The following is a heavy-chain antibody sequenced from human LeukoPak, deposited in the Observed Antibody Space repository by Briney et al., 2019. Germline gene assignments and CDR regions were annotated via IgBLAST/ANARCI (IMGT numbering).Heavy chain of an antibody. CDR1: GFTFSSYA. V-gene: IGHV3-23*01. CDR3: AKGSSGTSRFDY. CDR2: ISASGGST. Sequence: GGSLRLSCAASGFTFSSYAMSWVRQAPEKGLEWVSAISASGGSTNYADSVKGRFTISRDNSKNTLYLQMNSLRDEDTAVYYCAKGSSGTSRFDYWGQGTLSPSPQ. J-gene: IGHJ4*02. D-gene: IGHD4-23*01.